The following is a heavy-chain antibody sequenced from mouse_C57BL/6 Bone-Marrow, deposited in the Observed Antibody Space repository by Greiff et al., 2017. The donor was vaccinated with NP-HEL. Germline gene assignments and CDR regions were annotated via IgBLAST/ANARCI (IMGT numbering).Heavy chain of an antibody. D-gene: IGHD1-1*01. CDR1: GYSFTDYN. CDR3: ARSPYYYGSSYWYFDV. CDR2: INPNYGTT. Sequence: EVQLQQSGPELVKPGASVKISCKASGYSFTDYNMNWVKQSNGKSLEWIGVINPNYGTTSYNQKFKGKATLTVDQYSSPSYMLLNSLTSDDSAVYYCARSPYYYGSSYWYFDVWGTGTTVTVSS. V-gene: IGHV1-39*01. J-gene: IGHJ1*03.